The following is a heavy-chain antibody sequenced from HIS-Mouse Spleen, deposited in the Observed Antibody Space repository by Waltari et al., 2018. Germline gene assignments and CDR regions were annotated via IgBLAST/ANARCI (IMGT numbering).Heavy chain of an antibody. D-gene: IGHD1-26*01. CDR3: AREGDSGSYFDY. CDR1: GFTFSSYW. V-gene: IGHV3-7*01. Sequence: EVQLVESGGGLVQPGGSLRLSCAASGFTFSSYWRSWVRQAPGEGLEWVGNRKQDGSGKYYVDSGKGRFTISRDNAKNSLYLQMNSLRAEDTAVYYCAREGDSGSYFDYWGQGTLVTVSS. CDR2: RKQDGSGK. J-gene: IGHJ4*02.